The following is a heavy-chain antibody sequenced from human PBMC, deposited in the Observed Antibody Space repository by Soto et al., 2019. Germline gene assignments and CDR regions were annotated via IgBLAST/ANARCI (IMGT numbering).Heavy chain of an antibody. Sequence: PGGSLRLSCAASGFTLSSNAMSWVRQAPGKGLEWVSAISGSGSKTYYTDSVKGRFTISRDNSKNTLSLQMNSLRAEDTAVYYCAKDFYYYDSSGYLDLWGQGTPVTVSS. CDR1: GFTLSSNA. CDR3: AKDFYYYDSSGYLDL. V-gene: IGHV3-23*01. D-gene: IGHD3-22*01. CDR2: ISGSGSKT. J-gene: IGHJ4*02.